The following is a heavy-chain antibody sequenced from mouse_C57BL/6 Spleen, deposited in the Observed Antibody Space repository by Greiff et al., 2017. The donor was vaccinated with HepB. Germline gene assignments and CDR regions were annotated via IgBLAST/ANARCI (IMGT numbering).Heavy chain of an antibody. CDR3: ASPLYYGSSSDWYFDV. CDR1: GYSITSGYY. D-gene: IGHD1-1*01. CDR2: ISYDGSN. J-gene: IGHJ1*03. Sequence: EVKLQESGPGLVKPSQSLSLTCSVTGYSITSGYYWNWIRQFPGNKLEWMGYISYDGSNNYNPSLKNRISITRDTSKNQFFLKLNSVTTEDTATYYCASPLYYGSSSDWYFDVWGTGTTVTVSS. V-gene: IGHV3-6*01.